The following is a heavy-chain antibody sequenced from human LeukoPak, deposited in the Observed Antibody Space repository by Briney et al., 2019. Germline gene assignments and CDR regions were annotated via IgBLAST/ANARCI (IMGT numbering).Heavy chain of an antibody. J-gene: IGHJ4*02. CDR2: IYYSGST. CDR1: GGSISSSSYY. D-gene: IGHD1-26*01. CDR3: ARDRVSSGSYSY. V-gene: IGHV4-39*07. Sequence: SETLSLTCTVSGGSISSSSYYWGWIRQPPGKGLEWIGSIYYSGSTYYNPSLKSRVTISVDTPKNQFSLKLSSVTAADTAVYYCARDRVSSGSYSYWGQGTLVTVSS.